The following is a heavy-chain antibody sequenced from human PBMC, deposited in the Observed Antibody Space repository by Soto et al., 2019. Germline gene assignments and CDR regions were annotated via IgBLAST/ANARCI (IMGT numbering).Heavy chain of an antibody. J-gene: IGHJ4*02. CDR1: GFSLTTYGVG. D-gene: IGHD5-18*01. CDR2: IFWNDDE. Sequence: SGPTLVNPTQTLTLTCTFSGFSLTTYGVGVGWIRQPPGKALEWPALIFWNDDERYSPSLKSRLTITKDTSKNQVVFTMTNMDPVDTATYFCVHPGYSYDSFAYWGRGTLVTVSS. V-gene: IGHV2-5*01. CDR3: VHPGYSYDSFAY.